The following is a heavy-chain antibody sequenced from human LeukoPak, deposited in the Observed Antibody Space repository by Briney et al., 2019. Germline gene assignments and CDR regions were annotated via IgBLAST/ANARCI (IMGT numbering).Heavy chain of an antibody. CDR1: GGTFSSYA. V-gene: IGHV1-69*06. Sequence: SVRVSCKASGGTFSSYAISWVRQAPGQGLEWIGGIIPIFGTANYAQKFKGRVTISADKSTSTAYMELSSLRSEDTAVYYCASNSNLGQLDVWGKGTTVTVSS. CDR2: IIPIFGTA. D-gene: IGHD4-11*01. CDR3: ASNSNLGQLDV. J-gene: IGHJ6*04.